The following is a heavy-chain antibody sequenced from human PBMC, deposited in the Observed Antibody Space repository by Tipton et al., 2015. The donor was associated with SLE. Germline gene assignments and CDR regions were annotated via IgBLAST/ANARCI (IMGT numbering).Heavy chain of an antibody. CDR1: GYSISSGYY. V-gene: IGHV4-38-2*02. D-gene: IGHD3-22*01. J-gene: IGHJ4*02. CDR3: ASPYYYDSSGYYPFGY. CDR2: IYHSGST. Sequence: TLSLTCTVSGYSISSGYYWGWIRQPPGKGLEWIGSIYHSGSTYYNPSLKSRVTISVDTSKNQFSLKLSSVTAADTAVYYCASPYYYDSSGYYPFGYWGQGTLVTVSS.